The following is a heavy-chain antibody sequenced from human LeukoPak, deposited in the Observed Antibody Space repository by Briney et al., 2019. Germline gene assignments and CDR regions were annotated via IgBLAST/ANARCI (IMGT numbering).Heavy chain of an antibody. CDR3: ARDPAVLPSYVEIPAHAGFDS. CDR1: GYTFTDYY. D-gene: IGHD2-2*01. CDR2: INPKSGDT. Sequence: DSVKVPCKASGYTFTDYYIHWVRQAPGQGLEWMGWINPKSGDTNYAQKFQGRVTMTRDTSISTAYKELSGLTSDDTSVYYCARDPAVLPSYVEIPAHAGFDSWGLGILVTVSS. V-gene: IGHV1-2*02. J-gene: IGHJ4*02.